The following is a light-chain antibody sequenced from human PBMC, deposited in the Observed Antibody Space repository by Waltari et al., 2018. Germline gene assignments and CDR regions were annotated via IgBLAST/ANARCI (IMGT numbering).Light chain of an antibody. CDR3: MQALQTPFT. J-gene: IGKJ3*01. CDR1: QSLLHSNGYPY. V-gene: IGKV2-28*01. Sequence: DIVMTQSPLSLPVTPGESASISCRSSQSLLHSNGYPYLDWYLQRPGQSPPLLIYLGSSRASGVPDRFSGSGSGTDFTLKISRVEAADVGVYYCMQALQTPFTFGPGTKVDIK. CDR2: LGS.